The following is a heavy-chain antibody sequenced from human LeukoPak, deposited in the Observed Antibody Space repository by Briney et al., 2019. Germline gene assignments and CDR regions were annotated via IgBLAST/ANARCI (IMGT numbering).Heavy chain of an antibody. CDR3: ARDLPYDSSGYSVGDYDSGRGLRRNDY. CDR2: INAGNGNT. J-gene: IGHJ4*02. Sequence: HRASVSVSCKASGYTFTSYAMHWVGQAPGQRGEGMGWINAGNGNTKYTQTSQGRVTITRDTSASTAYMELSSLRSEDTAVYYCARDLPYDSSGYSVGDYDSGRGLRRNDYWGQGTLVTVSS. CDR1: GYTFTSYA. V-gene: IGHV1-3*01. D-gene: IGHD3-22*01.